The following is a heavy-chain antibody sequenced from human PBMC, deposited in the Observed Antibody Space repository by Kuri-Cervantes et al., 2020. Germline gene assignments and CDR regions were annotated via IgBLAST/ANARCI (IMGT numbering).Heavy chain of an antibody. J-gene: IGHJ4*02. V-gene: IGHV3-73*01. Sequence: GGSLRLSCAASEFAFSGSAMHWVRQASGNGLEWVGRIRSKANSYATAYAASVKGRFTISRDDSKNTAYLQMNSLKTEDTAVYYCTGLNDYWGQGTLVTVSS. CDR2: IRSKANSYAT. CDR3: TGLNDY. CDR1: EFAFSGSA.